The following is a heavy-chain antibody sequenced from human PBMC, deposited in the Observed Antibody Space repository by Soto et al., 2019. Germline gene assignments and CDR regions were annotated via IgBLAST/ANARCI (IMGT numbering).Heavy chain of an antibody. CDR2: ICGSGGST. CDR3: AKVVSTPPVIDQR. CDR1: GFTFSSYA. D-gene: IGHD3-16*02. Sequence: PGGSLSLSCAASGFTFSSYAMSWVRQAPGKGLEWVSAICGSGGSTYYAHSVKGRFTISIDNSKNTLYLQMNTLRAEDTAVYYCAKVVSTPPVIDQRGGEGTLVTASS. J-gene: IGHJ1*01. V-gene: IGHV3-23*01.